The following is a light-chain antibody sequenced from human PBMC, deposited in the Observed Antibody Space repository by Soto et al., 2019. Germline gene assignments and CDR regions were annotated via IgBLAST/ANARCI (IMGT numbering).Light chain of an antibody. CDR2: SDD. CDR3: AAWDDNLNGPL. J-gene: IGLJ2*01. CDR1: NSNIGRYS. V-gene: IGLV1-44*01. Sequence: QSVLTQPPSLSGTPGQRVTISCSGSNSNIGRYSVNWYQHFPGTAPKILIYSDDERPSGVPDRFSGSKSGTAASLAISGLQSEDKAEYYGAAWDDNLNGPLFGGGTKLTVL.